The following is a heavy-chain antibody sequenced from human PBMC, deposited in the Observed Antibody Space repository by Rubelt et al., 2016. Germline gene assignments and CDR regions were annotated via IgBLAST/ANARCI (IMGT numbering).Heavy chain of an antibody. J-gene: IGHJ4*02. D-gene: IGHD3-22*01. CDR2: IIPILGIA. V-gene: IGHV1-69*04. CDR1: GYTFTSYG. CDR3: ATTLGYDSNPFDY. Sequence: QVQLVQSGAEVKKPGASVKVSCKASGYTFTSYGISWVRQSPGQGLEWMGRIIPILGIANYAQKFQGRVTITADKSTSTAYMELSSLRSEDTAVYYCATTLGYDSNPFDYWGQGTLVTVSS.